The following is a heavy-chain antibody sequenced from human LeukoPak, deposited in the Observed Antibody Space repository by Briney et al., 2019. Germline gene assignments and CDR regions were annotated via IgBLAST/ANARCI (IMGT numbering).Heavy chain of an antibody. CDR3: ARGPTHGATYFDS. CDR1: SGSLSSYH. V-gene: IGHV4-4*07. CDR2: INTGGTF. Sequence: SETLSLTCTVSSGSLSSYHWSYIRQSAGGGLEWIGRINTGGTFLYNPSLKSRVTLSIDTSRNQFSLNPNSVTAADTAVYFCARGPTHGATYFDSWGQGTLVTVSS. D-gene: IGHD3-10*01. J-gene: IGHJ4*02.